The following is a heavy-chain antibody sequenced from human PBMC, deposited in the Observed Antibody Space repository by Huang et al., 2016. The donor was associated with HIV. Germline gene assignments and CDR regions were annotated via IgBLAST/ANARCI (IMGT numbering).Heavy chain of an antibody. CDR1: GFRFDNSA. V-gene: IGHV3-9*01. D-gene: IGHD1-26*01. CDR3: VKGDIVGTANFFDY. Sequence: EVQLVESGGNLIQTGGSLRLACAASGFRFDNSAMNWVRQAPGKGLEWGSSMSWNSANIAYGDSVKGRFTISRDNARNSLYLQMNSLRPDDTALYYCVKGDIVGTANFFDYWGQGTQVSVSS. J-gene: IGHJ4*02. CDR2: MSWNSANI.